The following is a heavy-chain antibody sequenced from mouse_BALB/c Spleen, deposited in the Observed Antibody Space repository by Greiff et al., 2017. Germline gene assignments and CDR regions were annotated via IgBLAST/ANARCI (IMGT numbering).Heavy chain of an antibody. Sequence: EVKLMESGGGLVKPGGSLKLSCAASGFTFSSYAMSWVRQTPEKRLEWVATISSGGSYTYYPDSVKGRFTISRDNAKNTLYLQMSSLRSEDTAMYYCARRGTTVVPYAMDYWGQGTSVTVSS. V-gene: IGHV5-9-3*01. CDR2: ISSGGSYT. CDR1: GFTFSSYA. D-gene: IGHD1-1*01. CDR3: ARRGTTVVPYAMDY. J-gene: IGHJ4*01.